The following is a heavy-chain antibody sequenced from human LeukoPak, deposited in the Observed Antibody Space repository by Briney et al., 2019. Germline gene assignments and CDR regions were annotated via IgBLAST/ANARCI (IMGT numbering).Heavy chain of an antibody. D-gene: IGHD2-2*01. V-gene: IGHV3-23*01. CDR2: ISGSGGST. CDR3: AKTGGSVPAAISGWFDP. Sequence: GGSLRLSCAASGFTFSSYAMSWVRQGPGKGLEWVSAISGSGGSTYYADSVKGRFTISRDNSKNTLHLQMDSLRAEDTAVYHRAKTGGSVPAAISGWFDPWGQEPWSPSPQ. CDR1: GFTFSSYA. J-gene: IGHJ5*02.